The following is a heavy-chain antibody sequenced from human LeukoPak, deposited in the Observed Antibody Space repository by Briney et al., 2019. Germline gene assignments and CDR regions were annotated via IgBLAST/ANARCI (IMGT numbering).Heavy chain of an antibody. J-gene: IGHJ4*02. CDR1: GFTFSSYG. D-gene: IGHD3-22*01. CDR3: AKDSTMSYFDY. V-gene: IGHV3-30*18. Sequence: GGSLRLSCAASGFTFSSYGMHWVRQAPGKGLEWVAVISYDGSNKYYADSVKGRFTISRDNSKDTLYLQMNSLRAEDTAVYYCAKDSTMSYFDYWGQGTLVTVSS. CDR2: ISYDGSNK.